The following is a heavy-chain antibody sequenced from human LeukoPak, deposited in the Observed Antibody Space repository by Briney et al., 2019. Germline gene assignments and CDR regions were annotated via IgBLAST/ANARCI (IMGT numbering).Heavy chain of an antibody. D-gene: IGHD3-9*01. Sequence: GGSLRLSCAASGFTFSSNYMSWVRQAPGKGLEWVSVIYSGGSTYYSDSVKGRFTISRDNSKKRLYPQMNSLRAEDTAVYYCAREPTREYYDILTGYSWGQGTLVTVSS. J-gene: IGHJ4*02. V-gene: IGHV3-66*01. CDR3: AREPTREYYDILTGYS. CDR2: IYSGGST. CDR1: GFTFSSNY.